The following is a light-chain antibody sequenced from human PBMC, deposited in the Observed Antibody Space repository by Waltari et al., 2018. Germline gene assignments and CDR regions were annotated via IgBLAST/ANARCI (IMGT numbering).Light chain of an antibody. V-gene: IGKV3-20*01. CDR2: GAS. CDR1: QSVSRS. J-gene: IGKJ1*01. CDR3: QHYVRLPAT. Sequence: IVLTQSPGTLSLSPGERATLSCRAGQSVSRSLAWYQQKPGQAPILLIYGASTSATGIPDRFSGSGSGTDFSLTISSLEPEDFAIYFCQHYVRLPATFGQGTKVEIK.